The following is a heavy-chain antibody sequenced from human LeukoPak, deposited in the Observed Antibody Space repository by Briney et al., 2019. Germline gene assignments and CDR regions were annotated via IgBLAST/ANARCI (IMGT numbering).Heavy chain of an antibody. D-gene: IGHD2-21*01. CDR1: GGPFSGYY. Sequence: KTSETLSLTCAVYGGPFSGYYWSWIRQPPGKGLEWIGEINHSGSTNYNPSLKSRVTISVDTSKNQFSLKLSSVTAADTAVYYCARDHSYYYYYYMDVWGKGTTVTVSS. J-gene: IGHJ6*03. CDR2: INHSGST. CDR3: ARDHSYYYYYYMDV. V-gene: IGHV4-34*01.